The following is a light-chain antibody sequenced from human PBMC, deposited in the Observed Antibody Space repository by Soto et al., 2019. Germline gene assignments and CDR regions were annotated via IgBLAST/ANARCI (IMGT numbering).Light chain of an antibody. V-gene: IGKV3-20*01. CDR1: QSLTSSY. CDR3: QQMGT. CDR2: AAS. Sequence: EIVLTQSPGTLSLSPGERVTLSCRASQSLTSSYLAWYQQKPGQAPRLLIYAASSRATGIPDRFSGSGSGTDFTLTISRLEPEDFAVYYCQQMGTFGQGTK. J-gene: IGKJ1*01.